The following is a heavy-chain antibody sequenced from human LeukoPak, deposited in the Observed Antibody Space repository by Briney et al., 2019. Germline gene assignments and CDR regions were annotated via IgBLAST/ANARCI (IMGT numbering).Heavy chain of an antibody. V-gene: IGHV3-30*02. Sequence: GGPLRLSCAASGFTFSSYGMHWVRQAPGKGREWVSFTRYDGSNKYYADSVKGRFTISRDNSKNTLYLQMNSLRTEDTAVYYCAKPPLDDSFAFDYWGQGTLVTVSS. CDR2: TRYDGSNK. D-gene: IGHD3-22*01. CDR1: GFTFSSYG. CDR3: AKPPLDDSFAFDY. J-gene: IGHJ4*02.